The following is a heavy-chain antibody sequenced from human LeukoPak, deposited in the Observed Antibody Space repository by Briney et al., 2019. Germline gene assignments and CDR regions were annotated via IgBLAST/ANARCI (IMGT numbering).Heavy chain of an antibody. D-gene: IGHD2-2*01. J-gene: IGHJ3*02. V-gene: IGHV4-34*01. CDR3: ARWPPDIVVVPAASFAFDI. CDR2: INHSGST. Sequence: SETLSLTCAVYGGSFSGYYWSWIRQPPGKGLEWIGEINHSGSTNYNPSLKSRVTISVDTSKNQFSLKLSSVTAADTAVYYCARWPPDIVVVPAASFAFDIWGQGTMVTVSS. CDR1: GGSFSGYY.